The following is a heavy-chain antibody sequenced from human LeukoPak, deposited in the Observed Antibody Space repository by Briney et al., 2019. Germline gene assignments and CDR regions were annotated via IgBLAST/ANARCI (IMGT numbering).Heavy chain of an antibody. J-gene: IGHJ4*02. D-gene: IGHD2-15*01. V-gene: IGHV4-30-4*01. CDR3: ARAGRIAASGGHYFDY. Sequence: SQTLSLTCTVSGGSISSGDYYWSWIRQPPGKGLDWIGYIYYSGSTYYNPSLKSRVTISIDTSKNQFSLKLSPVTAADTAVYYCARAGRIAASGGHYFDYWGQGTLVTVSS. CDR1: GGSISSGDYY. CDR2: IYYSGST.